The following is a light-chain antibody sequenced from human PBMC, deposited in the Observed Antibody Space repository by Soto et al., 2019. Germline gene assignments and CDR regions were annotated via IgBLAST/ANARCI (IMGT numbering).Light chain of an antibody. V-gene: IGLV2-8*01. Sequence: QSVLTQPPSASGSPGQSVTISCTGTSSDVGGYNYVLWYQQYPGKAPKLMIYEVSKRPSGVPDRFSGSKSGNTASLTVSGLQSEDEADYCCSSYAGSNRVFGTGTKVTGL. J-gene: IGLJ1*01. CDR2: EVS. CDR1: SSDVGGYNY. CDR3: SSYAGSNRV.